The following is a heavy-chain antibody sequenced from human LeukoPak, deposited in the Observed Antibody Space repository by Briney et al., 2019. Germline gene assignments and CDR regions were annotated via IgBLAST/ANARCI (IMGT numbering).Heavy chain of an antibody. CDR2: IYSGGST. J-gene: IGHJ3*02. Sequence: GGSLRLSCAASGFTVSSNYMSWVRQAPGKGLEWVSVIYSGGSTYYADSVKGRFTISRDNSKNTLYLQMNSLRAEDTAVYYCARGIAAGGPSNAFDIWGQGTMVTVSS. V-gene: IGHV3-53*01. CDR1: GFTVSSNY. CDR3: ARGIAAGGPSNAFDI. D-gene: IGHD6-13*01.